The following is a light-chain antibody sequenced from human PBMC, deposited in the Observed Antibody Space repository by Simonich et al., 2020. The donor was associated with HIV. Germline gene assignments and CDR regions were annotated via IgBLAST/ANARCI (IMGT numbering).Light chain of an antibody. CDR1: QSISSY. J-gene: IGKJ4*01. V-gene: IGKV1-39*01. Sequence: DIQMTQSPSTLSASVGDRVSITCRASQSISSYLNWYQQKPGQAPKLLIYAASTLQSVVPSRFSGSGSATDFTLTISSLQPEDFATYYCQQSYTTPLTFGGGTKVEIK. CDR3: QQSYTTPLT. CDR2: AAS.